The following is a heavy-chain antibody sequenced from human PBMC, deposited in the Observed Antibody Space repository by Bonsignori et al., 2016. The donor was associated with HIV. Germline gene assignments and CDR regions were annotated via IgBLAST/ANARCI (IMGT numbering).Heavy chain of an antibody. D-gene: IGHD3-3*01. V-gene: IGHV3-30*02. CDR3: AKGPVISTIFGGDDYYYMDV. CDR2: IGYDGYTK. Sequence: WIRQPPGKGLEWVAFIGYDGYTKYYVDSVKGRFTISRDNSKNTLFLQMDSPRPEDTAVYYCAKGPVISTIFGGDDYYYMDVWGKGTTVTVSS. J-gene: IGHJ6*03.